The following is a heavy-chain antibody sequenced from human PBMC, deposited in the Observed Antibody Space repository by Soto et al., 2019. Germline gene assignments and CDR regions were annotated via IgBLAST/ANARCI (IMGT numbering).Heavy chain of an antibody. CDR2: ILYDESDQ. CDR3: AKDGTHLWSKQYYFDS. J-gene: IGHJ4*02. V-gene: IGHV3-30*18. Sequence: QVQLVEFGGGVVQPGRSLRLSCSASGFTFSDYTMHWVRQAPGRGLEWVAIILYDESDQYYSDSVKGRFTISRDNSKNTLYLQMHSLTTEDTAVYYCAKDGTHLWSKQYYFDSWGQGALVTVSS. CDR1: GFTFSDYT. D-gene: IGHD1-26*01.